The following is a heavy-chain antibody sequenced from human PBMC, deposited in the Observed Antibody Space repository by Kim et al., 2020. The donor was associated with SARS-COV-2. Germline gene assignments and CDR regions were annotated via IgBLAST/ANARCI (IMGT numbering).Heavy chain of an antibody. D-gene: IGHD2-8*01. CDR2: IIPIFGTA. J-gene: IGHJ3*02. Sequence: SVKVSCKASGGTFSSYAISWVRQAPGQGLEWMGGIIPIFGTANYAQKFQGRVTITADESTSTAYMELSSLRSEDTAVYYCATGVYSLNDAFDIWGQGTMVTVSS. CDR1: GGTFSSYA. CDR3: ATGVYSLNDAFDI. V-gene: IGHV1-69*13.